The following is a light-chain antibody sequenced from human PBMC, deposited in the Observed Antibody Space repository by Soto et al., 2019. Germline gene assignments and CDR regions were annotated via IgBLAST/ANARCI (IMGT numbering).Light chain of an antibody. Sequence: VMAQSRTTLSVSPGERATLSCRASQSVSINLAWYQQKPGQAPRLLIYGASTRATGIPARFSGSGSGTDFTLTISSLQSEDLAFYYCQQYNNWLGTFGQGTKVDIK. CDR3: QQYNNWLGT. CDR1: QSVSIN. CDR2: GAS. V-gene: IGKV3D-15*01. J-gene: IGKJ1*01.